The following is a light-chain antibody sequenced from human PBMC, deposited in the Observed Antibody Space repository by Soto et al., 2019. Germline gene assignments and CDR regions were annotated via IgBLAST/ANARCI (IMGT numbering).Light chain of an antibody. CDR1: QSVSSNY. CDR2: DAS. Sequence: EIVLTQSPATLSLSPGERATLSCGASQSVSSNYLAWYQQKPGLAPRLVIYDASNRATDIPDRFSGSGSGTDFTLTISRLEPEDLAVYYCQLYGSSRTFGQGTKVEI. CDR3: QLYGSSRT. V-gene: IGKV3D-20*01. J-gene: IGKJ1*01.